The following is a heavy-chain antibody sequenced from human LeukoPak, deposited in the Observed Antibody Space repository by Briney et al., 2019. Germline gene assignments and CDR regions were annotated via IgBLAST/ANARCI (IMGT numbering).Heavy chain of an antibody. CDR1: GASVSDGSYY. V-gene: IGHV4-61*03. CDR3: ARGLSTGREDYFDF. Sequence: PSETLSLTCSVSGASVSDGSYYWSWIRQPPGKGLEWIGFLYYSGRTNYSPSPSGRVSTSIDTSKNHFSLNLTSVTAADTAVYYCARGLSTGREDYFDFWGQGTLVSVSS. J-gene: IGHJ4*02. D-gene: IGHD1-1*01. CDR2: LYYSGRT.